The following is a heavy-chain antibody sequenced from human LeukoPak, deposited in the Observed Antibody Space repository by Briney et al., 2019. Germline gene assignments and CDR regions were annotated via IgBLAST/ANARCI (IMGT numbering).Heavy chain of an antibody. Sequence: KPSETLSLTCTVSGGSITYYYWNWIRQPPGKGLEWIGYIYYSGSANYNPSLKSRVTISVDTSKNQFSLKLSSVTAADTAVYYCASGYSSGWYDYYYYGMDVWGQGTTVTVSS. CDR3: ASGYSSGWYDYYYYGMDV. V-gene: IGHV4-59*12. D-gene: IGHD6-19*01. CDR2: IYYSGSA. J-gene: IGHJ6*02. CDR1: GGSITYYY.